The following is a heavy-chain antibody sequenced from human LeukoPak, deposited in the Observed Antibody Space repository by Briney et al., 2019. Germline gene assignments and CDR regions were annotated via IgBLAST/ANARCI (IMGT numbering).Heavy chain of an antibody. CDR3: ATLGAIYDSSGYSYFDY. Sequence: GGSLRLSCAASGFTFSSYAMHWVRQAPGKGLEWVAVISYDGSNKYYADSVKGRFTISRDNSKNTLYLQMNSLRAEDTAVYYCATLGAIYDSSGYSYFDYWGQGTLVTVSS. D-gene: IGHD3-22*01. J-gene: IGHJ4*02. V-gene: IGHV3-30*04. CDR1: GFTFSSYA. CDR2: ISYDGSNK.